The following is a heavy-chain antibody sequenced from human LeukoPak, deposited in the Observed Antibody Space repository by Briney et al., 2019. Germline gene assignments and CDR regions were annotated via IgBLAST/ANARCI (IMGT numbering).Heavy chain of an antibody. CDR2: IYSGGST. Sequence: GGSLRLSRAASGFTVSSNYMSWVRQAPGKGLEWVSVIYSGGSTYYADSVKGRFTISRDNSKNTLYLQMNSLRAEDTAVYYCARDLTRYGSGSYLAFDIWGQGTMVTVSS. CDR1: GFTVSSNY. D-gene: IGHD3-10*01. V-gene: IGHV3-53*01. CDR3: ARDLTRYGSGSYLAFDI. J-gene: IGHJ3*02.